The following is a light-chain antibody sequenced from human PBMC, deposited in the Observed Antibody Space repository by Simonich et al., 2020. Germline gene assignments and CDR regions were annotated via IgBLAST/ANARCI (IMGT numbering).Light chain of an antibody. CDR3: QVWDSSTHVV. Sequence: SYELTQPLSVSVALGQTARITSGGNNIGNKNVHWYQQKPGQAPVLVIYRDSTRPSGIPERFSGSNSGNTATLTISRAQDGDEADYYCQVWDSSTHVVFGGGTKLTVL. CDR1: NIGNKN. CDR2: RDS. J-gene: IGLJ2*01. V-gene: IGLV3-9*01.